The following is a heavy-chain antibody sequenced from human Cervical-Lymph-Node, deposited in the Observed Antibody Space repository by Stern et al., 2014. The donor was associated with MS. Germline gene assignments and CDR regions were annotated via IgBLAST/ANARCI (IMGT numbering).Heavy chain of an antibody. CDR1: GCSISSDDHY. CDR2: IFYTGSS. Sequence: QLQLQESGPGLVKPSQTLSLTCTVSGCSISSDDHYWGWIRQSPGQGLEWIGYIFYTGSSHSNPSLKSRVVISVDTYNSQFSLRLSSVTAADAAVYYCARRTYYSAAIDYWGQGTLVTVSS. CDR3: ARRTYYSAAIDY. V-gene: IGHV4-30-4*01. D-gene: IGHD3-10*01. J-gene: IGHJ4*02.